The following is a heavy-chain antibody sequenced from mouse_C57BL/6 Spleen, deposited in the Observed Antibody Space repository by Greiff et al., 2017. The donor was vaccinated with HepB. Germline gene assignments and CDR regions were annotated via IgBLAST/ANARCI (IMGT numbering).Heavy chain of an antibody. CDR2: IDPSDSYT. D-gene: IGHD1-1*01. CDR1: GYTFTSYW. J-gene: IGHJ3*01. Sequence: VQLQQSGAELVMPGASVKLSCKASGYTFTSYWMHWVKQRPGQGLEWIVEIDPSDSYTNYNQKFKGKSTLTVEKSSSTAYMQLSSLTSEDCAVYYCARRSGTTVVEGFAYWGQGTLVTVSA. V-gene: IGHV1-69*01. CDR3: ARRSGTTVVEGFAY.